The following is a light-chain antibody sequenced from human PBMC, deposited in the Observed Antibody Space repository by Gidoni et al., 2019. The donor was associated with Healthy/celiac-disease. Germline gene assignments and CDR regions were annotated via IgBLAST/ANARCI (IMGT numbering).Light chain of an antibody. Sequence: DIVMTQSPDSLAVSLGERATINCKSSQSVLYSSNNKNYLAWYQQKPGQPPKLLIYWASTRESGVPDRFSGSGSGTDFTLTISSLQAEDVAVYYCQQYYSTRTFGQXTMVEIK. V-gene: IGKV4-1*01. CDR3: QQYYSTRT. J-gene: IGKJ1*01. CDR2: WAS. CDR1: QSVLYSSNNKNY.